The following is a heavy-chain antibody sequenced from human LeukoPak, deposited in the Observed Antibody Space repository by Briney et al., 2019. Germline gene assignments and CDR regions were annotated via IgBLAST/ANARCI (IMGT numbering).Heavy chain of an antibody. V-gene: IGHV3-23*01. CDR2: ISGSGGST. J-gene: IGHJ4*02. Sequence: GGSLRLSCAASGFTFSSYAMSWVRQAPGKGLEWVSAISGSGGSTYYADSVKGRFTISRDNSKNTLYLQMNSLRAEDTAVYYCAKVATIWSGYYRPNYFDYWGQGTLVTVSS. D-gene: IGHD3-3*01. CDR1: GFTFSSYA. CDR3: AKVATIWSGYYRPNYFDY.